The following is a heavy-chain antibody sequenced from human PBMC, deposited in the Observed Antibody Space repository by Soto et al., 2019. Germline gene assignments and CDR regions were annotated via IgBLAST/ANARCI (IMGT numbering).Heavy chain of an antibody. J-gene: IGHJ4*02. Sequence: GGSLRLSCAASGFTFSSYAMSWVRQAPGKGLEWVSAISGSGGSTYYADSVKGRFTISRDNSKNTLYLQMNSLRAEDTAVYYCAKDEKDATTADPTFDYWGQGTLVTVSS. CDR2: ISGSGGST. D-gene: IGHD1-1*01. CDR1: GFTFSSYA. V-gene: IGHV3-23*01. CDR3: AKDEKDATTADPTFDY.